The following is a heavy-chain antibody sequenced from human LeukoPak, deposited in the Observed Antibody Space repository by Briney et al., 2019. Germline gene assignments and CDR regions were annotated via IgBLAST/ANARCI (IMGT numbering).Heavy chain of an antibody. D-gene: IGHD6-13*01. CDR2: INHSGST. J-gene: IGHJ6*03. CDR3: ARGGRYMSASWYRSVYYYMDV. Sequence: PSETLSLTCAVYGGSFSDYNWSWIRQPPGKGLEWIGQINHSGSTNYNPSLKSRVTISVDTSKNQFSLKLSSVTAADTAVYFCARGGRYMSASWYRSVYYYMDVWGKGTTVTVSS. V-gene: IGHV4-34*01. CDR1: GGSFSDYN.